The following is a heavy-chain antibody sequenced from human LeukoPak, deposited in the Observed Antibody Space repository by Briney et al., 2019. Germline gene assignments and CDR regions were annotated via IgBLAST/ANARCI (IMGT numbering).Heavy chain of an antibody. D-gene: IGHD2-15*01. V-gene: IGHV1-8*01. CDR3: ARGGGYCSGGSCYTGPNYYYYGMDV. Sequence: ASVKVSCKASGYTFTSYDINWVRQATGQGLEWMGWMNPNSGNTGYAQKFQGRVTMTRNTSISTAYTELSSLRSEDAAVYYCARGGGYCSGGSCYTGPNYYYYGMDVWGQGTTVTVSS. CDR2: MNPNSGNT. CDR1: GYTFTSYD. J-gene: IGHJ6*02.